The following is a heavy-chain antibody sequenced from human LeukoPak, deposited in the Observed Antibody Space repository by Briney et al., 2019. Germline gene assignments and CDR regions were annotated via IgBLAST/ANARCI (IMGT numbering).Heavy chain of an antibody. V-gene: IGHV3-23*01. CDR1: GLTVGVDC. Sequence: GGSLRLSCAVSGLTVGVDCVSWVRQAPGKGLEWVSAISGSGGSTYYADSVKGRFTISRDNSKNTLYLQMNSLRAEDTAVYYCAKVSGIAAAGQCWGQGTLVTVSS. D-gene: IGHD6-13*01. CDR3: AKVSGIAAAGQC. J-gene: IGHJ4*02. CDR2: ISGSGGST.